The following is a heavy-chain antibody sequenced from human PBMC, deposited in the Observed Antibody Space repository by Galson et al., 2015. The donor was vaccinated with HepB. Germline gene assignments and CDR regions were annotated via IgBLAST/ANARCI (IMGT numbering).Heavy chain of an antibody. V-gene: IGHV1-69*10. Sequence: SVKVSCKASGVTFSSYAISWVRQAPGQGLEWMGGIIPIVGIANYAQKFQGSVTITADKSTSTAYMELSSLISEDTAVYYCAGYGGTGYSSLRRNWFDPWGQGTLVTVSS. CDR3: AGYGGTGYSSLRRNWFDP. D-gene: IGHD6-19*01. CDR2: IIPIVGIA. J-gene: IGHJ5*02. CDR1: GVTFSSYA.